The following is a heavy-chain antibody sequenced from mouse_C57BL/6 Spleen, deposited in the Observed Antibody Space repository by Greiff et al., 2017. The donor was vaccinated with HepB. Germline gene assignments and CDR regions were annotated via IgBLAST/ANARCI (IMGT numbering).Heavy chain of an antibody. J-gene: IGHJ4*01. V-gene: IGHV1-82*01. CDR3: ARDSSGYGAMDY. CDR1: GSAFSSSW. Sequence: QVQLKESGPELVKPGASVKISCKASGSAFSSSWMNWVKQRPGKRLEWIGRIYPGNGDTNYNGKFKGKATLTADKSSSTAYMQLSSLTSEDSAVYFCARDSSGYGAMDYWGQGTSVTVSS. D-gene: IGHD3-2*02. CDR2: IYPGNGDT.